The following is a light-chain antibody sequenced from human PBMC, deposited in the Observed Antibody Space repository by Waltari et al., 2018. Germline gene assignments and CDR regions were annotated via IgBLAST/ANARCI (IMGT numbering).Light chain of an antibody. CDR1: QSVTSNY. V-gene: IGKV3-20*01. CDR2: GAS. J-gene: IGKJ1*01. CDR3: QQYSTSRT. Sequence: EIVLTQSPGTLSLSPGERATLSCRASQSVTSNYLAWYQQKPGQAPRLLIYGASSRATGIPDRFSGSGSGTNFTLTIRRLEPEDFAVYYCQQYSTSRTFDQGP.